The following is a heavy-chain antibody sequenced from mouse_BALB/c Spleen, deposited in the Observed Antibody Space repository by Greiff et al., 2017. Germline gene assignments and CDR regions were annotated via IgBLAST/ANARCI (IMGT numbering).Heavy chain of an antibody. D-gene: IGHD1-1*01. CDR1: GFTFSSYT. V-gene: IGHV5-6-4*01. CDR2: ISSGGSYT. J-gene: IGHJ2*01. CDR3: TRERGYYGSSYAFDY. Sequence: EVQGVESGGGLVKPGGSLKLSCAASGFTFSSYTMSWVRQTPEKRLEWVATISSGGSYTYYPDSVKGRFTISRDNAKNTLYLQMSSLKSEDTAMYYCTRERGYYGSSYAFDYWGQGTTLTVSS.